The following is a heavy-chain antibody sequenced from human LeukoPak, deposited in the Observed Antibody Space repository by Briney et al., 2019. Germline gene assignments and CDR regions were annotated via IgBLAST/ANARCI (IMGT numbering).Heavy chain of an antibody. V-gene: IGHV1-8*01. D-gene: IGHD6-13*01. CDR2: MNPNSGNT. CDR1: GYTFTSYD. J-gene: IGHJ4*02. Sequence: ASVKVSCKASGYTFTSYDINWVRQATGQGPEWMGWMNPNSGNTGYAQKFQGRVTMTRNTSISAAYMELSSLRSEDTAMYYRARGVRSWYFNSWGQGTLVTVSS. CDR3: ARGVRSWYFNS.